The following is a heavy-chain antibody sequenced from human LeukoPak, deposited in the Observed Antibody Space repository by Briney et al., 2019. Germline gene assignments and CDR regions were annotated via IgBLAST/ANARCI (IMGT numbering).Heavy chain of an antibody. Sequence: ASVKVSFKASGCTFTGYYMHWVRQAPGQGLEWMGWINPNSGGTNYAQNFQGRVTMTRDTSISTAYMELSRLRSDDTAVYYCARDKSWDYWGQGTLVTVSS. CDR1: GCTFTGYY. CDR3: ARDKSWDY. J-gene: IGHJ4*02. V-gene: IGHV1-2*02. CDR2: INPNSGGT.